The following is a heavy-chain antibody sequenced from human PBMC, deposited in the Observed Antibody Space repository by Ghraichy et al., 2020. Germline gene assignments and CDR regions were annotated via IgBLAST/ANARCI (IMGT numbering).Heavy chain of an antibody. D-gene: IGHD1-1*01. Sequence: LSLTCAASGFKFSDYHMHWVRQAPGKGLEWLAYINGHGTPTYYADSVKGRFTISRDNTENLLFLQMSSLGAEDSGLYYCARDYKWSQDLWGRGTLVTVSS. CDR1: GFKFSDYH. J-gene: IGHJ2*01. CDR3: ARDYKWSQDL. V-gene: IGHV3-48*03. CDR2: INGHGTPT.